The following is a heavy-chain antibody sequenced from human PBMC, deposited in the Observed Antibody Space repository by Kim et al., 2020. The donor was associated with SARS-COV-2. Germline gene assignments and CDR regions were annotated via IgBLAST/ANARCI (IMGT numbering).Heavy chain of an antibody. J-gene: IGHJ1*01. D-gene: IGHD5-12*01. Sequence: ASVKVSCKASGYTFTSYYMHWVRQAPGQGLEWMGIINPSGGSTSYAQKFQGRVTMTRDTSTSTVYMELSSLRSEDTAVYYCARGGWDGYNSESGIYFQHWGQGTLVTVSS. CDR2: INPSGGST. CDR1: GYTFTSYY. V-gene: IGHV1-46*01. CDR3: ARGGWDGYNSESGIYFQH.